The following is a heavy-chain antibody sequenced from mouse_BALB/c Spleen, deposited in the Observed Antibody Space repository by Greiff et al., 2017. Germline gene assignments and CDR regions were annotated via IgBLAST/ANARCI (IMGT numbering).Heavy chain of an antibody. CDR2: IDPANGNT. Sequence: EVQLQQSGAELVKPGASVKLSCTASGFNIKDTYMHWVKQRPEQGLEWIGRIDPANGNTKYDPKFQGKATITADTSSNTAYLQLSSLTSEDTAVYYCALYDRYAMDYWGQGTSVTVSS. J-gene: IGHJ4*01. D-gene: IGHD2-12*01. V-gene: IGHV14-3*02. CDR3: ALYDRYAMDY. CDR1: GFNIKDTY.